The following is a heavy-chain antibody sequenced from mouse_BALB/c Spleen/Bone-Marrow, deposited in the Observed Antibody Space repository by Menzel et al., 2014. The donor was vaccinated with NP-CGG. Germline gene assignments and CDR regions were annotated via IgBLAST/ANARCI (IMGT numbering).Heavy chain of an antibody. CDR1: GFNIKDTY. CDR2: IDPANGNT. CDR3: ARFPYDYGGGDY. V-gene: IGHV14-3*02. J-gene: IGHJ2*01. D-gene: IGHD2-4*01. Sequence: VHVKQSGAELVKPGASVKLSCTASGFNIKDTYMHWVKQRPEQGLEWIGRIDPANGNTKYDPKFQGKATITADTSSNTAYLQLSNLTSEDTAVYYCARFPYDYGGGDYWGQGTTLTVSS.